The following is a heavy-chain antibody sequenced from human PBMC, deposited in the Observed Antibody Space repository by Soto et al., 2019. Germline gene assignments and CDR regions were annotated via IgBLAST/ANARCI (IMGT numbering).Heavy chain of an antibody. J-gene: IGHJ4*02. V-gene: IGHV3-15*01. D-gene: IGHD6-13*01. CDR3: TTIANIAAASSFDY. CDR1: GFTFNNAW. Sequence: EVQLVESGGGLVKPGGSLRLSCAAFGFTFNNAWMSWVRQAPGKGLQWVGRIKSKTDGGTTDYAEPVKGRFTISRDDSKNMLYLQMNSLKTADTAVYYCTTIANIAAASSFDYWGQGTLVTVSS. CDR2: IKSKTDGGTT.